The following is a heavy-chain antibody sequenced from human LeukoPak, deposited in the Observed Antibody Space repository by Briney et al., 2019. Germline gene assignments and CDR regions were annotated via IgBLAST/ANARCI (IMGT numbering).Heavy chain of an antibody. CDR1: GFTFSSYE. CDR2: ISSSGSTI. J-gene: IGHJ4*02. CDR3: ARGREWGGLLSPARPQDFDY. V-gene: IGHV3-48*03. D-gene: IGHD3-16*01. Sequence: GGSLRLSCAAYGFTFSSYEMNWVRQAPGKGLEWVSYISSSGSTIYYADSVKGRFTISRDNAKNSLYLQMNSLRAEDTAVYYCARGREWGGLLSPARPQDFDYWGQGTLVTVSS.